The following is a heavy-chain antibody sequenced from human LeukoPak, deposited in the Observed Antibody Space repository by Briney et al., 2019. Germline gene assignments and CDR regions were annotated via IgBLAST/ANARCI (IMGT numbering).Heavy chain of an antibody. CDR3: ARVGNSGGYYYPLDY. CDR2: IRDKANGYTT. CDR1: GFTFSDHY. Sequence: GGSLRLSCAASGFTFSDHYIDWVRQAPGKGLEWVGRIRDKANGYTTEYAASVKDRFTFSRDDSKKSVSLQINSLKTEDTAVYCCARVGNSGGYYYPLDYWGQGTLVTVSS. V-gene: IGHV3-72*01. J-gene: IGHJ4*02. D-gene: IGHD3-22*01.